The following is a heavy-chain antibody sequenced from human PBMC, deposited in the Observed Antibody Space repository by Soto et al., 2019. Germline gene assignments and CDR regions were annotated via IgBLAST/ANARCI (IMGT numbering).Heavy chain of an antibody. CDR1: GFAFGNYP. Sequence: EAQLLQSGGGLVPPGGSLRLSCVASGFAFGNYPMAWVRQTPGKGLQWISTISVRVGSTYSADSVQGRFTVSSDISDNTLFLRMTSLTADDTAVYFCAKRDVPHSTSNAYFYDHWGRGVLVTVSS. D-gene: IGHD2-21*02. CDR2: ISVRVGST. V-gene: IGHV3-23*01. J-gene: IGHJ4*02. CDR3: AKRDVPHSTSNAYFYDH.